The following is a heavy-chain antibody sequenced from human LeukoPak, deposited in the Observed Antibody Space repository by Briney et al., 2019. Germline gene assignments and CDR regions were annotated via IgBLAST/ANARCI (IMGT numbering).Heavy chain of an antibody. CDR3: AKDLSYCSGGTCYTSRYYGMDV. D-gene: IGHD2-15*01. J-gene: IGHJ6*02. Sequence: GASVKVSCKASGFTFTSSAVQWVRQARGQRLEWIGWIVVGSGNTNYAQKLQERVTITRDMSTSTAYMELSSLRSEDTAVYYCAKDLSYCSGGTCYTSRYYGMDVWGQGTTVTVSS. CDR2: IVVGSGNT. V-gene: IGHV1-58*01. CDR1: GFTFTSSA.